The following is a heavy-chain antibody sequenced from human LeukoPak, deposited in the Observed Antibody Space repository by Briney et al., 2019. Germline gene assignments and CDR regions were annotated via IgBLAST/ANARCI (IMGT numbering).Heavy chain of an antibody. Sequence: PGGSLRLSCEVAGFTFTRYGMQWVRQAPGKGLEWVAVVWHDASDKSYADSVKGRFTISRDDSKNMLYLQMNSLRAEDTALYYCARDRTYCSTTNCPRLGMDVWGQGTTVTVSS. D-gene: IGHD2-2*01. J-gene: IGHJ6*02. CDR1: GFTFTRYG. V-gene: IGHV3-33*01. CDR2: VWHDASDK. CDR3: ARDRTYCSTTNCPRLGMDV.